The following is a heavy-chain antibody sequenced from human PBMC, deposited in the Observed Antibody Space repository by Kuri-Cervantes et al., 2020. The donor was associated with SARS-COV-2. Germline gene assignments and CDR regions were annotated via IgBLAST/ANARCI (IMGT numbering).Heavy chain of an antibody. CDR1: GYTFTSYY. V-gene: IGHV1-46*01. J-gene: IGHJ6*03. D-gene: IGHD7-27*01. CDR2: INPSGGST. CDR3: ASATPKLTGDHLDYYYMDV. Sequence: ASVKVSCKASGYTFTSYYMHWVRQAPGQGLEWMGIINPSGGSTSYAQKFQGRVTMTRDTSTSTVYMELRSLRSDDTAVYYCASATPKLTGDHLDYYYMDVWGKGTTVTVSS.